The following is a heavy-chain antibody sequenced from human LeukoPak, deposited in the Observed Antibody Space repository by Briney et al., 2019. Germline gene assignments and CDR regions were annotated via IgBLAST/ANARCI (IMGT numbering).Heavy chain of an antibody. CDR1: GGPISSYY. CDR2: IYYSGST. Sequence: PSETLSLTCTVSGGPISSYYWSWIRQPPGKGLEWIGYIYYSGSTNYNPSLKSRVTISVDTSKNQFSLKLSSVTAADTAVYYCARVARGELSLPLWYFDYWGQGTLVTVSS. J-gene: IGHJ4*02. CDR3: ARVARGELSLPLWYFDY. D-gene: IGHD3-16*02. V-gene: IGHV4-59*01.